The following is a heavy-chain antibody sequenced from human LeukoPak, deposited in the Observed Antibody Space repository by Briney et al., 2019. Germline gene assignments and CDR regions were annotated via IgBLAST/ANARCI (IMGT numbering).Heavy chain of an antibody. D-gene: IGHD2-2*01. CDR1: GGSISSSSYY. CDR3: ARDSTVRGPDAFDI. J-gene: IGHJ3*02. CDR2: IYYSGST. Sequence: PSETLSLTCTVSGGSISSSSYYWGWIRQPPGKGLECIGSIYYSGSTYYNPSLKSRVTISVDTSKNQFSLKLSSVTAADTAVYYCARDSTVRGPDAFDIWGQGTMVTVSS. V-gene: IGHV4-39*07.